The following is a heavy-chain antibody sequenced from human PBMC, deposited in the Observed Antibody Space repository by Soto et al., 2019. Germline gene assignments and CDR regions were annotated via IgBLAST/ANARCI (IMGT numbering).Heavy chain of an antibody. D-gene: IGHD3-10*01. V-gene: IGHV4-34*01. J-gene: IGHJ5*02. CDR3: ARGGTVLLWFGELLQRGNWFDP. CDR2: INHRGST. Sequence: SETLSLTCAVYGGSFSGYYWSWIRQPPGKGMEWIGEINHRGSTNYNPSLKSRVSISVDTSKNQFSLKLSSVTAADTAVYYCARGGTVLLWFGELLQRGNWFDPWGQGTLVTVSS. CDR1: GGSFSGYY.